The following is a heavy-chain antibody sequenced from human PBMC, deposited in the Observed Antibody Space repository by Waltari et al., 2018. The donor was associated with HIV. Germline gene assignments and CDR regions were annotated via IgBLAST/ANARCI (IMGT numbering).Heavy chain of an antibody. D-gene: IGHD3-10*01. J-gene: IGHJ6*02. CDR1: GFTFSNQG. Sequence: QVQLVEFGGGVVQPGRSLRLSCAASGFTFSNQGLPWLRQAPGKGGEWVAVLSCDGRAKNYADAVRGRVTISVDNSKKTRDLQMKNLRAEDTAVYFGARRGVLTYYYTMDVWGQGTTVTVSS. CDR3: ARRGVLTYYYTMDV. V-gene: IGHV3-33*05. CDR2: LSCDGRAK.